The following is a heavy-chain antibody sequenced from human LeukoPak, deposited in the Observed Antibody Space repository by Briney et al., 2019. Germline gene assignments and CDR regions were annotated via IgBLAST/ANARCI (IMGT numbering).Heavy chain of an antibody. J-gene: IGHJ4*02. D-gene: IGHD6-19*01. CDR1: GYTFTSYD. CDR3: ARGRRIAVADLDY. CDR2: MNPNSGNT. Sequence: ASVKVSCKASGYTFTSYDINWVRQATGQGLEWMGWMNPNSGNTGYAQKFQGRVIMTRNTSISTAYMELSSLRSEDTAVYYCARGRRIAVADLDYWGQGTLVTVSS. V-gene: IGHV1-8*01.